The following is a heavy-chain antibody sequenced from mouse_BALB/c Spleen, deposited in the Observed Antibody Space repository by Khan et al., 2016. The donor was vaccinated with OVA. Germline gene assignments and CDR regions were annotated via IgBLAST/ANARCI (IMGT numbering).Heavy chain of an antibody. J-gene: IGHJ2*01. D-gene: IGHD1-1*02. CDR2: IYPGDGDT. Sequence: VQLQQSGAELARPGASVKLSCKASGYTFTRYWMLWVKQRPGQGLEWIGAIYPGDGDTRYTQKFKGKATLTADKSSSTAYMQLSSLPSDDSAVDYCASHYGHYVDYWGQGTTLTVSS. CDR1: GYTFTRYW. V-gene: IGHV1-87*01. CDR3: ASHYGHYVDY.